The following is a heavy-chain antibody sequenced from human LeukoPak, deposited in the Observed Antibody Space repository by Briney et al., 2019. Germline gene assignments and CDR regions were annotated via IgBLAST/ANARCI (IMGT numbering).Heavy chain of an antibody. Sequence: SETLSLTCAVYGGSFSGYYWSWIRQPPGKGLEWIGEINHSGSTNYNPSLKSRVTISVDTSKNQLSLKLSSVTAADTAVYYCARDQRYYGIDVWGQGTTVTVSS. V-gene: IGHV4-34*01. CDR3: ARDQRYYGIDV. J-gene: IGHJ6*02. D-gene: IGHD5-24*01. CDR1: GGSFSGYY. CDR2: INHSGST.